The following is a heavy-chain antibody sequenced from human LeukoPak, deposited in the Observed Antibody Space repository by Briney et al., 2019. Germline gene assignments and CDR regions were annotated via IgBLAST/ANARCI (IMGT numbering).Heavy chain of an antibody. CDR3: ARLEGIAAAGFDY. J-gene: IGHJ4*02. V-gene: IGHV1-3*01. D-gene: IGHD6-13*01. Sequence: KFQGRVTITRDTSASTADMELSSLRSEDTAVYYCARLEGIAAAGFDYWGQGTLVTVSS.